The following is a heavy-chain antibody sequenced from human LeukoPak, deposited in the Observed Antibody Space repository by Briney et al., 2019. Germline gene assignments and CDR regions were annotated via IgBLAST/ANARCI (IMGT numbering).Heavy chain of an antibody. J-gene: IGHJ5*02. CDR3: AREATTLNWFDP. D-gene: IGHD1-26*01. CDR1: GFTFSDHY. V-gene: IGHV3-11*01. CDR2: ISMSGTTI. Sequence: GGSLRLSCAASGFTFSDHYMSWIRQAPGKGLEWVSYISMSGTTIYYADSVKGRFTISRDNAKNSLYLQMNSLRAEDTAAYYCAREATTLNWFDPWGQGTLVTVSS.